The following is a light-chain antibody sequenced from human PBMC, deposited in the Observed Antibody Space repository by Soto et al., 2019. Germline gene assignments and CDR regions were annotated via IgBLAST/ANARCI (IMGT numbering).Light chain of an antibody. CDR3: QQYNNWPVYT. CDR2: GAS. Sequence: EIVMTQSPATLSVSPGERATLSCRASQSVSSNLAWYQQKPGQAPRLLIYGASTRATGIPARFSGSGSGTEFILTISSLQSEDFAVYDCQQYNNWPVYTFGQGTKLEIK. V-gene: IGKV3-15*01. J-gene: IGKJ2*01. CDR1: QSVSSN.